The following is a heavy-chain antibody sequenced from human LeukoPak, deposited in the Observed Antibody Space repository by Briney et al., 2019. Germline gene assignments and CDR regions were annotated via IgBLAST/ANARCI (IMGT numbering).Heavy chain of an antibody. J-gene: IGHJ4*02. Sequence: GGSLRLSCAASGFTFSSYSMNWVRQAPGKGLEWVSSISSSSSYIYYADSVKGRFTISRDNAKNSLYLQMNSLRAEDTAVYYCARGTAAGTSRGDYWGQGTLVTVSS. CDR2: ISSSSSYI. V-gene: IGHV3-21*04. D-gene: IGHD6-13*01. CDR3: ARGTAAGTSRGDY. CDR1: GFTFSSYS.